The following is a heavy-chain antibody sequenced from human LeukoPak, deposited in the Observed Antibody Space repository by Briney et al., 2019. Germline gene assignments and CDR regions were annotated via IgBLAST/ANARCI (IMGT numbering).Heavy chain of an antibody. D-gene: IGHD3-10*01. CDR3: AKDQGYYGSGSYKEYFQH. Sequence: GGSLRLSCAASGFTFSSYSMNWVRQAPGKGLEWVSSISSSSSYIYYADSVKGRFTISRDNAKNSLYLQMNSLRADDTAVYYCAKDQGYYGSGSYKEYFQHWGQGTLVTVSS. J-gene: IGHJ1*01. V-gene: IGHV3-21*04. CDR1: GFTFSSYS. CDR2: ISSSSSYI.